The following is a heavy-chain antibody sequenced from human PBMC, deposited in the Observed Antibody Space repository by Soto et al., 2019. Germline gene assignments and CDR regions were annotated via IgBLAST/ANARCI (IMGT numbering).Heavy chain of an antibody. CDR1: GYTFTSYD. D-gene: IGHD3-10*01. Sequence: ASVKVSCKASGYTFTSYDINWVRQATGQGLEWMGWMNPNSGNTGYAQKLQGRVTMTRNTSISTAYMELSSLRSEDTAVYYCARGFYGSGSYYNVPQFDPWGQGTLVTVSS. CDR3: ARGFYGSGSYYNVPQFDP. CDR2: MNPNSGNT. J-gene: IGHJ5*02. V-gene: IGHV1-8*01.